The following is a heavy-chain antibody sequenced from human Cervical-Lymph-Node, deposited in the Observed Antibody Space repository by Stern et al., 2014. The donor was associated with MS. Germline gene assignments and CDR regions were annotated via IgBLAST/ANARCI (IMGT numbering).Heavy chain of an antibody. J-gene: IGHJ4*02. V-gene: IGHV2-26*01. D-gene: IGHD3-22*01. CDR3: ARTADSDSSGYYYIDY. CDR1: GFSLSNARMG. Sequence: QVTLRESGPVLVKPTETLTLTCTVSGFSLSNARMGVSWIRQPPGKALECLAHIFWNDEKSYNTSLKSRLTIFKDTSKSQVVLTLTNIDPVDTATYYCARTADSDSSGYYYIDYWGQGTLVTVSS. CDR2: IFWNDEK.